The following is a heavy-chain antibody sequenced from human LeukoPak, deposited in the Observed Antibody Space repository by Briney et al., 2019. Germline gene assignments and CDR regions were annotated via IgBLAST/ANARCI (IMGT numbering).Heavy chain of an antibody. J-gene: IGHJ6*03. CDR2: IYTSGST. D-gene: IGHD2-2*03. V-gene: IGHV4-61*02. Sequence: SETLSLTCTVSGGSISSGSYYWSWIRQPAGKGLEWIGRIYTSGSTNYNPSLKGRVTISVDTSKNQFSLKLSSVTAADTAVYYCARGSVGIVVVPAARAGADYYYYYYMDVWGKGTTVTISS. CDR1: GGSISSGSYY. CDR3: ARGSVGIVVVPAARAGADYYYYYYMDV.